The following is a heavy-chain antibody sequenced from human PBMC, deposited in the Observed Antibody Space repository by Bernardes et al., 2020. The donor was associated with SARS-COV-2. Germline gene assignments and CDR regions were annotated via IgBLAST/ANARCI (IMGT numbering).Heavy chain of an antibody. Sequence: GGSLRLSCAASGFTFRDYAMTWVRQAPGAGLEWVSTISIRGAATYFADSVKGRFSFSRDDSKNTFYLQMTSLRAEDSARYYCVRDPLRFIGWFGLDAWRQGTTVTVSS. CDR3: VRDPLRFIGWFGLDA. CDR1: GFTFRDYA. J-gene: IGHJ6*02. CDR2: ISIRGAAT. D-gene: IGHD3-9*01. V-gene: IGHV3-23*01.